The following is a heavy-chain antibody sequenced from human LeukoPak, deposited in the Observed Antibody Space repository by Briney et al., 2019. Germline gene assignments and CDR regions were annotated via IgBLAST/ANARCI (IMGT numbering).Heavy chain of an antibody. D-gene: IGHD6-19*01. V-gene: IGHV3-30*18. CDR2: VSYDGTSK. J-gene: IGHJ4*02. CDR3: AKDAKSGSGWYYFDY. CDR1: GFTFSSYG. Sequence: PGGSLRLSCAASGFTFSSYGMHWVRQAPGKGLEWVAVVSYDGTSKYYTDSVKGRFTISRDNSKNTLYLQMNSLRAEDTAVYYCAKDAKSGSGWYYFDYWGQGTLVTVSS.